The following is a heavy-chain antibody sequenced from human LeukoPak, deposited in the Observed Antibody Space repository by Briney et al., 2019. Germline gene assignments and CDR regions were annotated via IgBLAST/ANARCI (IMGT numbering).Heavy chain of an antibody. J-gene: IGHJ4*02. CDR1: GFTFSSFW. D-gene: IGHD3-22*01. V-gene: IGHV3-74*01. CDR2: ITPDGDGS. Sequence: PGGSLRLSCAASGFTFSSFWMHWVRQVPGKGLEWVSRITPDGDGSSYAASVQGRFTISRDNAKDTVYLQMSNLRAEDTALYYCARDPNNYDSHLGQGTLVTVFS. CDR3: ARDPNNYDSH.